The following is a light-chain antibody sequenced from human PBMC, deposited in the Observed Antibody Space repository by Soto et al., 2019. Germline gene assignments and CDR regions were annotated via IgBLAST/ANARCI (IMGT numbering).Light chain of an antibody. J-gene: IGKJ2*01. Sequence: IRMTQSPSSLSASTGDRVTITCRASQGISSYLAWYQQKPGKAPKLLIYAASTLQSGVPSRFSGSGSGTDFTLTISCLQSEDFATYYCQQYYSYPRTFGQ. CDR1: QGISSY. V-gene: IGKV1-8*01. CDR3: QQYYSYPRT. CDR2: AAS.